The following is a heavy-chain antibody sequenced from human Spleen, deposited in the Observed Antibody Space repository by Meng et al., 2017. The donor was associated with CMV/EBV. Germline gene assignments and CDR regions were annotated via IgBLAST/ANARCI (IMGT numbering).Heavy chain of an antibody. Sequence: GESLKISCAASGFTFSSYAMSWVRQAPGKGLEWVANINQNGDGEHFVDSLKGRFTISRDNAKNSLYLQMNSLRDGDTAGYYCARRGPGSWVTFDLWGQGTMVTVSS. CDR2: INQNGDGE. J-gene: IGHJ3*01. CDR3: ARRGPGSWVTFDL. D-gene: IGHD3-10*01. V-gene: IGHV3-7*01. CDR1: GFTFSSYA.